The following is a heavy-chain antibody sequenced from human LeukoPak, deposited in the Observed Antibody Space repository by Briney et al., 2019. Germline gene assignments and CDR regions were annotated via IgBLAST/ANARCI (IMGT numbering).Heavy chain of an antibody. V-gene: IGHV4-4*07. CDR1: GGSISSYH. Sequence: SSETLSLTCTVSGGSISSYHWSWIRQPAGKGLEWIGHIYTPGSTKYNPSLKSRVTMSVDTSKNQFSLKLSSVTAADTAVYYCARDVYEQWLPGAFDYWGQGTLVTVSS. CDR3: ARDVYEQWLPGAFDY. J-gene: IGHJ4*02. D-gene: IGHD6-19*01. CDR2: IYTPGST.